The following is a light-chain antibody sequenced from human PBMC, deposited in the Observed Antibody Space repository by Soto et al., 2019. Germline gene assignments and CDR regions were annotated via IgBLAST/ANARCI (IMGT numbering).Light chain of an antibody. CDR2: GAS. CDR1: QSVSSSY. Sequence: EIVLTQSPGTLSLSPGERATLSCRASQSVSSSYLAWYQQNPGQAPRLLIYGASSRATGIPDRFSGSGSGTDFTLTISRLEPEDFLVYYCTPYGSSLCPFGQ. J-gene: IGKJ1*01. CDR3: TPYGSSLCP. V-gene: IGKV3-20*01.